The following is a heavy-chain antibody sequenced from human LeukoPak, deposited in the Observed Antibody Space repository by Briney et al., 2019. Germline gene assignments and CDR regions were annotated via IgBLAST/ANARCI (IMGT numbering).Heavy chain of an antibody. CDR1: GFTFSSYG. Sequence: GGSLRLSCAASGFTFSSYGMHWVRQAPGKGLEWVAFIRYDGSNKYYADSVKGRFTTSRDNSKNTLYLQMNSLRAEDTAVYYCAKGAAGYGDYPTHWGQGTLVTVSS. D-gene: IGHD4-17*01. V-gene: IGHV3-30*02. J-gene: IGHJ4*02. CDR3: AKGAAGYGDYPTH. CDR2: IRYDGSNK.